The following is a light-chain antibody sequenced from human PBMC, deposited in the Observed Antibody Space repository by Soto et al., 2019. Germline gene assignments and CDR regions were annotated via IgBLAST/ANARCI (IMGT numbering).Light chain of an antibody. CDR3: QQLNSYPRT. CDR1: QDISNY. J-gene: IGKJ1*01. CDR2: AAS. Sequence: IQMTQSPSTLSASVGDRVTITCQASQDISNYLNWYQQKPGKAPNLLIYAASSLQSGVPSRFSGSGSGTEFTLTISSLQPEDFATYYCQQLNSYPRTFGQGTKV. V-gene: IGKV1-9*01.